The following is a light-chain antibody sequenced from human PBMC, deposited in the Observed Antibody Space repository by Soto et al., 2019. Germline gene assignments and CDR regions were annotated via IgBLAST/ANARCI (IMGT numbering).Light chain of an antibody. J-gene: IGKJ4*01. CDR1: QTISSY. CDR3: QQSYRTPLT. V-gene: IGKV1-39*01. CDR2: DAS. Sequence: DIQMTQSPSSLSASVGARVTITCRASQTISSYLNWYQQKPGKAPKLLIYDASSFQSGIPSRFGGFGSGKDFTLTISRLQPEDFATYYCQQSYRTPLTFGGGTKVEIK.